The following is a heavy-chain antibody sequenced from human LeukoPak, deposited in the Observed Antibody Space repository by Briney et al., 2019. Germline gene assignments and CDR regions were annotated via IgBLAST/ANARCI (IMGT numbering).Heavy chain of an antibody. V-gene: IGHV4-59*08. CDR2: IYYSGST. CDR3: ASVDSSGWYYFDY. Sequence: SETLSLTCTVSGGSISSYYWSWIRQPPGKGLEWIGYIYYSGSTNFNPSLKSRVTISVDTSKNQFSLKLSSVTAADTAVYYCASVDSSGWYYFDYWGQGTLVTVSS. CDR1: GGSISSYY. D-gene: IGHD6-19*01. J-gene: IGHJ4*02.